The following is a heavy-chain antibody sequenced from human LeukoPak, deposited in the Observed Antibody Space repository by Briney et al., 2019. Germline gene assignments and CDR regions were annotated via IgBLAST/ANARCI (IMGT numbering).Heavy chain of an antibody. J-gene: IGHJ3*02. CDR1: GGSISSYY. CDR3: ATPYCSGISCLDVFNI. D-gene: IGHD2-2*01. Sequence: SETLSLTCTVSGGSISSYYWSWIRQPPGKGLEWLGYRYYSGSAKYNPSLKSRLTISIDTPENQFSLHLNSVTAADTAMYYCATPYCSGISCLDVFNIWGQGKMVTVSS. CDR2: RYYSGSA. V-gene: IGHV4-59*12.